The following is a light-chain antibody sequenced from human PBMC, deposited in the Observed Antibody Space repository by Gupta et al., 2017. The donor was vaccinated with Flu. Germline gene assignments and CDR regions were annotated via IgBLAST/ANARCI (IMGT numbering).Light chain of an antibody. Sequence: QTVVTQEPSLTVSPGGTVTLTCASSTGAVNSGYNPNWIQQKPGQTPRALIFGASNKYSWTPARFSGSLLGGKAALTLSGVEPEDEAEYYCLLYYGGAYVFGTGTKVTVL. CDR3: LLYYGGAYV. V-gene: IGLV7-43*01. CDR2: GAS. J-gene: IGLJ1*01. CDR1: TGAVNSGYN.